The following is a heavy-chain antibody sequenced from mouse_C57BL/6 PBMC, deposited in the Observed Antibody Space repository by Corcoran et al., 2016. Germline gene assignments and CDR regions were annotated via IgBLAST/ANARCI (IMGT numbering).Heavy chain of an antibody. CDR3: AREGIYYGNYRPFAY. J-gene: IGHJ3*01. CDR1: GYTFTDYY. CDR2: INPNNGGT. V-gene: IGHV1-26*01. D-gene: IGHD2-1*01. Sequence: EVQLQQSGPELVKPGASVKISCKASGYTFTDYYMNWVKQSHGKSLEWIGDINPNNGGTSYNQKFKGKATLTVDKSSSTAYMELRSLTSEDSAVYYCAREGIYYGNYRPFAYWGQGTLVTVSA.